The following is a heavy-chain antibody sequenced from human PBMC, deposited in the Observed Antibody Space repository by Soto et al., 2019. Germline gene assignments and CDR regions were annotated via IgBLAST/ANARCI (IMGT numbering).Heavy chain of an antibody. CDR1: GGSISSYY. D-gene: IGHD3-9*01. CDR2: IYYSGST. J-gene: IGHJ3*02. Sequence: ETLSVTCNVSGGSISSYYWSWIRQPPGTGLEWIGYIYYSGSTNYNPSLKSRVTISVDTSKNQFSLKLSSVTAADTAVYYCAGFTYYDILTGYRAAFVIWGQGKIVTVSS. V-gene: IGHV4-59*01. CDR3: AGFTYYDILTGYRAAFVI.